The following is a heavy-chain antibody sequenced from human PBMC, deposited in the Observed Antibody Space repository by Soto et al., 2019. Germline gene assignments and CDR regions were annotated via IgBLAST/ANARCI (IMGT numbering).Heavy chain of an antibody. J-gene: IGHJ6*01. CDR3: AKATTVTPNYYYYGMDV. Sequence: QVQLVESGGGVVQPGRSLRLSCAASGFTFSSYGMHWVRQAPGKGLEWVAVISYDGSNKYYADSVKGRFTISRDNSKNTLYLQMNSLRAEDTAVYYCAKATTVTPNYYYYGMDVW. V-gene: IGHV3-30*18. CDR1: GFTFSSYG. D-gene: IGHD4-4*01. CDR2: ISYDGSNK.